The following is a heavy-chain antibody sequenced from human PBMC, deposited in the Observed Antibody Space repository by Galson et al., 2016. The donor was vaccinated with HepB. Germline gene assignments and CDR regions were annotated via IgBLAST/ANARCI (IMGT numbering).Heavy chain of an antibody. CDR3: VRDQSPGGVAY. D-gene: IGHD3-16*01. V-gene: IGHV3-74*01. CDR2: IGPDGSGT. Sequence: SLRLSCAASGFSISTYWMHWLRQGPGKGLEWVSRIGPDGSGTLFGDSVKGRFTISTDNAKNTLSLQMNSLRVEDTAVYYCVRDQSPGGVAYWGQGALGTVSS. CDR1: GFSISTYW. J-gene: IGHJ4*02.